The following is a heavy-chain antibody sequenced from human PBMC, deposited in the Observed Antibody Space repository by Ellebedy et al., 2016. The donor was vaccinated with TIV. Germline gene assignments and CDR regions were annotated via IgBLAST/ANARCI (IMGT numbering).Heavy chain of an antibody. V-gene: IGHV3-7*01. CDR1: GFSFSSYW. Sequence: GESLKISCAASGFSFSSYWMAWVRQAPGKGLEWVANINQDGREKYYVDSVKGRFTISRDNAQTSLYLQVNSLGADDTAMYYCASDGSYGDYRSPTHAFVMWGQGTMVSVFS. CDR3: ASDGSYGDYRSPTHAFVM. D-gene: IGHD4-17*01. CDR2: INQDGREK. J-gene: IGHJ3*02.